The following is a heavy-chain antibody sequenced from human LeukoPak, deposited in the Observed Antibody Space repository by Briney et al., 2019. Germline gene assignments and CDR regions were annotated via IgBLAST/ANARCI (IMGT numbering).Heavy chain of an antibody. D-gene: IGHD6-6*01. Sequence: GGSLRLSCAASGFTFSSYAMSWVRQAPGKGLEWVSAISGSGGSTYYADSVKGRFTISGDNSKNTLYLQMNSLRAEDTAVYYCAKDLGEQLVPDYWGQGTLVTVSS. CDR2: ISGSGGST. V-gene: IGHV3-23*01. J-gene: IGHJ4*02. CDR1: GFTFSSYA. CDR3: AKDLGEQLVPDY.